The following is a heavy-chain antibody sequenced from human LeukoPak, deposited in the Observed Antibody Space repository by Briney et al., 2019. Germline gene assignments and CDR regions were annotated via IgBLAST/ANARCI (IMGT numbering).Heavy chain of an antibody. CDR3: VSGGIASIGFDS. V-gene: IGHV1-18*01. CDR2: SSPYNGNT. J-gene: IGHJ4*02. D-gene: IGHD6-13*01. Sequence: ASVKVSCKASGYTFTSYGISWVRQAPGQGLEWMGWSSPYNGNTNYAQNFQGRATMTTDTSTNTAYMELRSLRSDDTAVYFCVSGGIASIGFDSWGQGTLVTVSS. CDR1: GYTFTSYG.